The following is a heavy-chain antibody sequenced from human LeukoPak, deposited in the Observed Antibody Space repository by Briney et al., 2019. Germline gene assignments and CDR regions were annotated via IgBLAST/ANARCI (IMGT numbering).Heavy chain of an antibody. CDR1: GGSISSSNW. J-gene: IGHJ4*02. CDR3: ARWAVRGVTSDY. CDR2: IYHSGST. Sequence: PSETLSLTCAVSGGSISSSNWWSWVRQPPGKGLEWIGEIYHSGSTNYNPSLKSRVTLSVDKSKNQFSLKLSSVTAADTAVYYCARWAVRGVTSDYWGQGTLVTVSS. V-gene: IGHV4-4*02. D-gene: IGHD3-10*01.